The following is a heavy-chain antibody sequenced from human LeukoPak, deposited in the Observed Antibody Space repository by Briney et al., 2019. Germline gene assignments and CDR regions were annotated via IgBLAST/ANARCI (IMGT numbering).Heavy chain of an antibody. Sequence: SETPSLTCAVSGVSITSDTYCWSWIRQPPGKGLEWIGYILHSGSTYYNPSLKSRVTISIDTSKSQFSLKLSSVTAADTAVYYCARTRDFWSGYFDYWGQGTLVTVSS. D-gene: IGHD3-3*01. J-gene: IGHJ4*02. CDR2: ILHSGST. V-gene: IGHV4-30-2*01. CDR1: GVSITSDTYC. CDR3: ARTRDFWSGYFDY.